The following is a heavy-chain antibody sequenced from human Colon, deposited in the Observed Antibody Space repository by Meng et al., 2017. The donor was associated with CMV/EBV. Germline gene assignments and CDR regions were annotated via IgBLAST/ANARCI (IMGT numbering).Heavy chain of an antibody. J-gene: IGHJ6*02. CDR2: ISGSGSTI. CDR3: ARDQGYCSSSTSCYYYGMDV. D-gene: IGHD2-2*01. Sequence: GGSLRLSCAASGFTFSSYEMNWVRQAPGKGLEWVSCISGSGSTIYHADSVKGRFTISRDNTQSSLYLQMNSLRAEDTAVYFCARDQGYCSSSTSCYYYGMDVWGQGTAVTSP. CDR1: GFTFSSYE. V-gene: IGHV3-48*03.